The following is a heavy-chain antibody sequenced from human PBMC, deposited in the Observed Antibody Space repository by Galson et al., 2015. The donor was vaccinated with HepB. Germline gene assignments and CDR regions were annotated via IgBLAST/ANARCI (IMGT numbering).Heavy chain of an antibody. J-gene: IGHJ2*01. CDR1: GFTFSSHS. V-gene: IGHV3-48*01. CDR2: ISSTSSAI. CDR3: ARGYWYFDL. Sequence: SLRLSCAASGFTFSSHSMNWVRQAPGKGLEWVSYISSTSSAIYYADSVKGRFTISRDNAKNSLYLQMNSLRAEDTAVYYCARGYWYFDLWGRGTLVTVSS.